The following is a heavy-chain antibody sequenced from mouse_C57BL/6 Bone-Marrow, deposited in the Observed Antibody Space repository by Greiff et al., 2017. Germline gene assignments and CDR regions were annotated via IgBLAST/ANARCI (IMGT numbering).Heavy chain of an antibody. Sequence: QVQLQQPGAELVMPGASVKLSCKASGYTFTSYWMHWVKQRPGQGLEWIGEIDPSDSYTNYNQKFKGKSTLTVDKSSSTAYMQLSSLTSEDSAVYYCTTLLYSSFDYWGQGTTLTVSS. J-gene: IGHJ2*01. V-gene: IGHV1-69*01. CDR1: GYTFTSYW. CDR2: IDPSDSYT. D-gene: IGHD2-12*01. CDR3: TTLLYSSFDY.